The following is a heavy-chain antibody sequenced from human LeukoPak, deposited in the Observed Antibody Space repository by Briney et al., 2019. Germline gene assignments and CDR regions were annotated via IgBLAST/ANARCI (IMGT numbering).Heavy chain of an antibody. CDR1: GFTFSTYA. J-gene: IGHJ4*02. CDR3: ASAWGVYGLWDY. V-gene: IGHV3-7*01. Sequence: PGGSLRLSCAASGFTFSTYAMHWVRQAPGKGLEWVANIKQDGSEKYYVDSVKGRFTISRDNAENSLYLQMNSLRAEDTAVYYCASAWGVYGLWDYWGQGTLVTVSS. D-gene: IGHD2/OR15-2a*01. CDR2: IKQDGSEK.